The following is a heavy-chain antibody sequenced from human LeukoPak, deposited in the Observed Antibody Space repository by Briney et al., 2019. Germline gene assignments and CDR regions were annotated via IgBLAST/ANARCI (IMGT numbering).Heavy chain of an antibody. CDR3: ARFAYCGSGCWYYFDY. V-gene: IGHV4-4*09. D-gene: IGHD2-21*02. CDR2: IYPTGGT. Sequence: SETLSLTCTVSGGSISSYYWGWIRQSPGKGLEWIGYIYPTGGTNYNPSLKSRVTMSVDTSKNQFSLKLNSVTAADTAVYFCARFAYCGSGCWYYFDYWGQGALVTVSS. CDR1: GGSISSYY. J-gene: IGHJ4*02.